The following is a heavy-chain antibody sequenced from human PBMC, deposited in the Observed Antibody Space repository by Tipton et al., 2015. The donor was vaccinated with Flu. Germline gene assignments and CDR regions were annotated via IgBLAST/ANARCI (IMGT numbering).Heavy chain of an antibody. CDR1: GFTFNDHY. CDR2: VKNKANSYAT. J-gene: IGHJ4*02. D-gene: IGHD1-20*01. CDR3: ARGGLTRALDF. Sequence: GSLRLSCAASGFTFNDHYMDWVRQAPGEGLEWLGRVKNKANSYATEFTASVKDRFTISRDDSKNAVYLQMNSLKAEDTAVYYCARGGLTRALDFWGQGTLVTASS. V-gene: IGHV3-72*01.